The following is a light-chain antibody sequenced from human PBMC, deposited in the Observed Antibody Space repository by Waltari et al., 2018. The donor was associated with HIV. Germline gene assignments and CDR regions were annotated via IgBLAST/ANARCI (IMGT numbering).Light chain of an antibody. V-gene: IGKV2-28*01. J-gene: IGKJ4*01. CDR1: QDLLHSNGYNY. CDR2: LGS. CDR3: MQALQTPT. Sequence: DLVMTQSPLSLPVTPGEPASISCRSSQDLLHSNGYNYLDWYLQKPGQSPQLLIYLGSNRASGVPDRFSGSGSDTDFTLKISRVEAEDVGVYYGMQALQTPTFGGGTKVEIK.